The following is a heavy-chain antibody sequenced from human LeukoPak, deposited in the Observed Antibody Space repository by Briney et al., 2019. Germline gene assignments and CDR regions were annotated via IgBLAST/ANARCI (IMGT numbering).Heavy chain of an antibody. CDR2: IYTSGST. J-gene: IGHJ4*02. Sequence: SETLSLTCTVSGGSISSYYWSWIRQPAGKGLEWIGRIYTSGSTNYNPSLKSRVTISVDTSKNQFSLKLSSVTAADTAVYYCARSDWPVEKKKFGGTKYYFDYWGQGTLVTVSS. CDR3: ARSDWPVEKKKFGGTKYYFDY. D-gene: IGHD3-10*01. V-gene: IGHV4-4*07. CDR1: GGSISSYY.